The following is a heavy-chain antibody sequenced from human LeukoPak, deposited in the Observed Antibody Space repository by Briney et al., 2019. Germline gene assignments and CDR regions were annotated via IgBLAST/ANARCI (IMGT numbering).Heavy chain of an antibody. CDR3: ARDRDTWIQLWSFDY. D-gene: IGHD5-18*01. CDR1: GYTFTSYY. V-gene: IGHV1-46*01. J-gene: IGHJ4*02. CDR2: INPSGGST. Sequence: ASVKVSCKASGYTFTSYYMHWVRQAPGQGLEWMGIINPSGGSTSYAQKFQGRVTMTRDTSTSTVYMELSSLRSEDRAVYYCARDRDTWIQLWSFDYWGQGTLVTVSS.